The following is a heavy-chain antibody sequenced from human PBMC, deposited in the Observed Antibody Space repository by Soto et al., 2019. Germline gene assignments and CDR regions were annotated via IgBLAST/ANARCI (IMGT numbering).Heavy chain of an antibody. CDR3: ARRSSGWYFDY. D-gene: IGHD6-19*01. Sequence: EVQLLESGGGLVQPGGSLRLSCAASGFTFSSYAMSWVRQAPGKGLEWVSAISGSGGSTYYADSVKGRFTISRDNSKNTLNLQMNSLRADDTAVYYCARRSSGWYFDYWSQGTLVTVSS. J-gene: IGHJ4*02. V-gene: IGHV3-23*01. CDR1: GFTFSSYA. CDR2: ISGSGGST.